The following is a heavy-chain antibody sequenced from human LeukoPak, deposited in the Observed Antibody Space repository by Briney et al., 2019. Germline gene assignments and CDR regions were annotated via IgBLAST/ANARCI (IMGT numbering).Heavy chain of an antibody. V-gene: IGHV3-21*01. J-gene: IGHJ4*02. CDR3: ARGGDGYDSDSDY. CDR1: GFKFSSYN. D-gene: IGHD5-12*01. CDR2: ITSSSSYI. Sequence: GGSLRLSCAASGFKFSSYNMIWVRQAPGKGLEWVSSITSSSSYIYYADSVKGRFTISRDNAKNSLYLQINSLRAEDTAVYYCARGGDGYDSDSDYWGQGTLVTVSS.